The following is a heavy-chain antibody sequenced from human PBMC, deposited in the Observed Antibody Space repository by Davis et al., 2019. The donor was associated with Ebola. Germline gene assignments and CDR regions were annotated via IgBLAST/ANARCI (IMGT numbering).Heavy chain of an antibody. CDR2: INGDGSST. Sequence: PGGSLRLSCAASGFTFSSYWMHWVRQAPGKGLVWVSRINGDGSSTSHADSVKGRFTISRDNAKNTLYLQMNSLRDEDTAVYYCAKGRGPLKHSSSWYAHYYGMDVWGKGTTVTVSS. D-gene: IGHD6-13*01. CDR3: AKGRGPLKHSSSWYAHYYGMDV. J-gene: IGHJ6*04. CDR1: GFTFSSYW. V-gene: IGHV3-74*01.